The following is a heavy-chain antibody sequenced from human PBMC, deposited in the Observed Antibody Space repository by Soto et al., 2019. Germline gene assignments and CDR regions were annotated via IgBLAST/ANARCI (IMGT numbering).Heavy chain of an antibody. CDR1: GFTYSYYW. Sequence: EVQLVESGGGLVQPGGSLRLSCVASGFTYSYYWMSWVRQAPGRGLEWVARIKFDGSEIQYADSAKGRFTISRDNAENSLYLQIRVLRDGDTAVYYCARDSGYSSASSVNHYFDYWGQGSLVTVSS. V-gene: IGHV3-7*01. CDR3: ARDSGYSSASSVNHYFDY. CDR2: IKFDGSEI. J-gene: IGHJ4*02. D-gene: IGHD3-10*01.